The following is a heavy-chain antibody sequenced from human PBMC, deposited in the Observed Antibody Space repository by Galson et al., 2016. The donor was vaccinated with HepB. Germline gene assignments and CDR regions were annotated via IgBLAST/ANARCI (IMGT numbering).Heavy chain of an antibody. J-gene: IGHJ3*02. D-gene: IGHD3-22*01. Sequence: SLRLSCAASGFTFSNYWMHWVRQAPGKGLVWVSRINGDESITNYADSVKGRFTISRDNAKNTLYLQMNSLRAEDTAVYYCARESYYYDSSGYGDVLDIWGQGTMVTVSS. CDR1: GFTFSNYW. CDR3: ARESYYYDSSGYGDVLDI. CDR2: INGDESIT. V-gene: IGHV3-74*01.